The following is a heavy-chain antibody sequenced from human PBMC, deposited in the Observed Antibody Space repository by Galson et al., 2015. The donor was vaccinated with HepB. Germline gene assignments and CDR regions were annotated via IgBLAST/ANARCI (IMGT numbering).Heavy chain of an antibody. J-gene: IGHJ5*02. Sequence: SLRLSCAPSGFTFSDYGLHWVRQAPGKRLEWMALIWHNGAKKIYANSVRGRFSISRDNYKNILSLQMNNLGSEDTAIYYCAREARVAAPAAFDLWGPGILVTVSS. CDR1: GFTFSDYG. CDR2: IWHNGAKK. V-gene: IGHV3-33*01. CDR3: AREARVAAPAAFDL. D-gene: IGHD6-13*01.